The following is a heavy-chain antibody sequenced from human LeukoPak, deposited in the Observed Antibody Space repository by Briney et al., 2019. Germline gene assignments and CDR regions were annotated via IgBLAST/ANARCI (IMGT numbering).Heavy chain of an antibody. V-gene: IGHV3-74*01. D-gene: IGHD4-17*01. CDR3: ARAEYGYPGGY. CDR2: INSGGSST. J-gene: IGHJ4*02. CDR1: GFTFSSYW. Sequence: GGSLRLSCAASGFTFSSYWMHWVRQAPGKGLVWVSRINSGGSSTSYADSVKGRFTISRDNAKNTLYLQMNSLRAEDTAVYYCARAEYGYPGGYWGQGTLVTVSS.